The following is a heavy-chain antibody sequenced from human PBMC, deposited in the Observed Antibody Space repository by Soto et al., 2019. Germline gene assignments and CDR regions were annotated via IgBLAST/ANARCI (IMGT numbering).Heavy chain of an antibody. CDR2: IYHSGSA. CDR1: GGSVSSRYW. J-gene: IGHJ4*02. Sequence: QVELQESGPGLVKPSGTLSLTCAVSGGSVSSRYWWSWVRQSPGKGLEWIGEIYHSGSANYNPSLKSRVTMSVDNSKNQFSLRLKSVTAADTAVYYCARYNAASGTYYFDYWGQGTLVTVSS. D-gene: IGHD6-13*01. V-gene: IGHV4-4*02. CDR3: ARYNAASGTYYFDY.